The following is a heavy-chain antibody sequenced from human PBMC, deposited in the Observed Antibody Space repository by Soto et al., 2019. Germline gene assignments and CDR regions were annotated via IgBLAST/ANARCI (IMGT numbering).Heavy chain of an antibody. CDR2: ISGSGANT. Sequence: DVQLLESGGGLVQPGGSLRLSCAASGFTFSTYAISWVRQAPGKGLEWVSAISGSGANTYYADSVKGRFTISRDNSESTYLQMNYLRVEDTAVYYCAKGSPSRVTIIDYWGQGTLVTVSS. D-gene: IGHD4-17*01. CDR1: GFTFSTYA. CDR3: AKGSPSRVTIIDY. J-gene: IGHJ4*02. V-gene: IGHV3-23*01.